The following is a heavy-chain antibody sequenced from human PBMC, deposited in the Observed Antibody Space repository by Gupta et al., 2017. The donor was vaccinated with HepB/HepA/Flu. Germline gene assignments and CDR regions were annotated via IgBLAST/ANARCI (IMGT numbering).Heavy chain of an antibody. CDR2: INPSGGST. D-gene: IGHD2-2*02. Sequence: QVQLVQSGAEVKKPGASVNVSCKASGYTFTCYYMHWVRQAPGQGPEWMGIINPSGGSTSYAQKFQGRVTMTRDTSTSTVYMELSSLRAEDTAVYYCARDLSGYCSSTSCYTHVFYYYYMDVWGKGTTVTVSS. CDR1: GYTFTCYY. CDR3: ARDLSGYCSSTSCYTHVFYYYYMDV. V-gene: IGHV1-46*01. J-gene: IGHJ6*03.